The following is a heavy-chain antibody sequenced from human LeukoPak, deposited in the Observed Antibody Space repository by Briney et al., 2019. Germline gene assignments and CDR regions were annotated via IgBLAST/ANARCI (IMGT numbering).Heavy chain of an antibody. Sequence: SETLSLTCTVSGVSISSSSYYWGWIRQPPGKGLEWIGYIYYSGSTDYNPSLKSRVTISVDTSKNQFSLKLSSVTAADTAVYYCARSIAVAVGELDYWGQGTLVTVSS. CDR2: IYYSGST. D-gene: IGHD6-19*01. CDR1: GVSISSSSYY. CDR3: ARSIAVAVGELDY. V-gene: IGHV4-61*05. J-gene: IGHJ4*02.